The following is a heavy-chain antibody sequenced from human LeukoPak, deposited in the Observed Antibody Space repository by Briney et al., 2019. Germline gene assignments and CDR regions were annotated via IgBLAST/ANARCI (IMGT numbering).Heavy chain of an antibody. CDR1: GFTFSSYE. Sequence: GSLRLSCAASGFTFSSYEMNWVRQAPGKGLEWVSYISSSGSTIYYADSVKGRFTISRDNAKNSLYLQMNSLRAEDTAVYYCARIAVAGTGAFDIWGQGTMVTVSS. CDR3: ARIAVAGTGAFDI. V-gene: IGHV3-48*03. CDR2: ISSSGSTI. J-gene: IGHJ3*02. D-gene: IGHD6-19*01.